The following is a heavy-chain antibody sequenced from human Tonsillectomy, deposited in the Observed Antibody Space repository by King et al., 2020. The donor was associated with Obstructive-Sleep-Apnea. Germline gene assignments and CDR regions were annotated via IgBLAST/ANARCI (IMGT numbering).Heavy chain of an antibody. CDR2: ISSSADSI. J-gene: IGHJ4*02. V-gene: IGHV3-48*01. CDR3: ARDGGRSYDNDY. D-gene: IGHD3-10*01. Sequence: VQLVESGGGLVQPGGSLRLSCVASGFPFNGYTMTWVRQAPGKGLEWLAYISSSADSIYYGDSVKGRFTVSRDNAKNSLFLQMNSLRVEDTAVYYCARDGGRSYDNDYWGQGTLVTVSS. CDR1: GFPFNGYT.